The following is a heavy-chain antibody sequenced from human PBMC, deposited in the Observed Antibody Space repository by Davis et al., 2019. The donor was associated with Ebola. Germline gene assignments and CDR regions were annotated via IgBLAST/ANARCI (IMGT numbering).Heavy chain of an antibody. V-gene: IGHV3-21*04. CDR1: GFTFRTYS. CDR2: ISSSSSGSSYI. Sequence: GESLKISCAASGFTFRTYSMNWVRQAPGKGLEWVSSISSSSSGSSYIYYADSVKGRFTISRDNSKNTVYLQMNSLRADDTAVYYCAGGDFWSGQFDYWGQGTLVTVSS. CDR3: AGGDFWSGQFDY. J-gene: IGHJ4*02. D-gene: IGHD3-3*01.